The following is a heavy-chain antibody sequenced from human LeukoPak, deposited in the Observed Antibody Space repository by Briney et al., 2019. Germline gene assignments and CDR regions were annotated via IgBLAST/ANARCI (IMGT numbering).Heavy chain of an antibody. V-gene: IGHV7-4-1*02. CDR2: INTNTGNP. D-gene: IGHD3-16*01. J-gene: IGHJ4*02. CDR1: GYTFSHYA. Sequence: GASVKVSCKASGYTFSHYAINWVRQAPGQGLEWMGWINTNTGNPIYAQVFTGRFVFSLDTSVSTAYLQISSLRAEDTAVYYCASQAYGLFHYWGQGTLVTVSS. CDR3: ASQAYGLFHY.